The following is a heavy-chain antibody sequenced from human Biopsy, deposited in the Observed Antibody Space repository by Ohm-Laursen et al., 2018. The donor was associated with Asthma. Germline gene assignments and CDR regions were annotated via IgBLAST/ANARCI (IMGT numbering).Heavy chain of an antibody. V-gene: IGHV1-69*13. J-gene: IGHJ4*02. D-gene: IGHD2-2*01. Sequence: GASAKVSCKSLGGTFNTYVIGWVRQAPGPGLEGMGGINSVFGTTTYPQKFQDRVTITADDSTSTVYMELSSLRSEDTAVYYCARKAGSCISRTCYSLDFWGQGTLVTVSS. CDR3: ARKAGSCISRTCYSLDF. CDR1: GGTFNTYV. CDR2: INSVFGTT.